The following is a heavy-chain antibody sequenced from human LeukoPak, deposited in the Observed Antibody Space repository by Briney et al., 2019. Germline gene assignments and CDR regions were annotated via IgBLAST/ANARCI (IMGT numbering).Heavy chain of an antibody. CDR2: IYYSGST. J-gene: IGHJ5*02. D-gene: IGHD3-10*01. V-gene: IGHV4-61*01. CDR3: ARERWYYGSGSYYNSNWFDP. Sequence: SETLSLTCTVSGGSISSSSYYWSWIRQPPGKGLEWIGYIYYSGSTNYNPSLKSRVTISVDTSKNQFSLKLSSVTAADTAVYYCARERWYYGSGSYYNSNWFDPWGQGTLVTVSS. CDR1: GGSISSSSYY.